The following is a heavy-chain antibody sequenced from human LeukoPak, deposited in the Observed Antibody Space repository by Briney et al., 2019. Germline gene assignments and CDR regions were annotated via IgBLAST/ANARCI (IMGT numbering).Heavy chain of an antibody. Sequence: GASVKVSCKASGYTFTSYDINWVRQDTGQGLEWMGWMNPNSGNTGYAQKFQGRVTMTRNTSISTAYMELSSLRSEDTAVYYCARVTMVRGVRGYYFDYWGQGTLVTVSS. J-gene: IGHJ4*02. CDR2: MNPNSGNT. V-gene: IGHV1-8*01. D-gene: IGHD3-10*01. CDR3: ARVTMVRGVRGYYFDY. CDR1: GYTFTSYD.